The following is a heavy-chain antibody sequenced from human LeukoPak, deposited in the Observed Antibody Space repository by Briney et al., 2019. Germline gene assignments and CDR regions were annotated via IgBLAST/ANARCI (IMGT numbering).Heavy chain of an antibody. D-gene: IGHD6-13*01. CDR3: AKDRGY. V-gene: IGHV3-23*01. CDR1: GLTFSNYP. CDR2: ISTNGDKT. J-gene: IGHJ4*02. Sequence: GGSLRLSCATSGLTFSNYPMTWVRQAPGKGLEWVSAISTNGDKTDYADSVKGRFTISRDNSKNTLYLQMNSLRAEDTAVYYCAKDRGYWGQGTLVTLSS.